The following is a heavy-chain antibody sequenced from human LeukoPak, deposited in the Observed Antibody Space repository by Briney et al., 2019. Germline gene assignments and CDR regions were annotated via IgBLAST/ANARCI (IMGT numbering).Heavy chain of an antibody. J-gene: IGHJ6*03. V-gene: IGHV1-8*01. CDR3: ARPTSRPSNYYSMDV. CDR2: INPNNGNA. CDR1: GYTFTNFD. D-gene: IGHD6-13*01. Sequence: GASVKVSCKASGYTFTNFDLNWVRQAPGQGLEWVGWINPNNGNADYAQRFQGRVTMTRDTAISTVYMELSSLTYEDSAVYCCARPTSRPSNYYSMDVWGKGTTVIVSS.